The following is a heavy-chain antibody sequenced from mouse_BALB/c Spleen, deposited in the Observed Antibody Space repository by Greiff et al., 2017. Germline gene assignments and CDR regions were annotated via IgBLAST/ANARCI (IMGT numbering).Heavy chain of an antibody. Sequence: DVKLQESGPELVKPGASVKISCKASGYTFTDYNMHWVKQSHGKSLEWIGYIYPYNGGTGYNQKFKSKATLTVDNSSSTAYMELRSLTSEDSAVYYCAFITTGDYWGQGTSVTVSS. J-gene: IGHJ4*01. V-gene: IGHV1S29*02. CDR2: IYPYNGGT. CDR1: GYTFTDYN. CDR3: AFITTGDY. D-gene: IGHD1-1*01.